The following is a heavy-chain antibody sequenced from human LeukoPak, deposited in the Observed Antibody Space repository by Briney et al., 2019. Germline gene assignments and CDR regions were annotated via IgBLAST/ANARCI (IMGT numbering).Heavy chain of an antibody. CDR2: IDKNGREK. V-gene: IGHV3-7*01. CDR3: ATYTQNFGAPGTDY. Sequence: GGSLILSCTVSGFTFSNYWKRWVRQAPGKGLEWVASIDKNGREKRYVDSVEGRFTISRDNAKNSVYLQMTSLGAEDTAVYYCATYTQNFGAPGTDYWGQGTLVTVSS. J-gene: IGHJ4*02. CDR1: GFTFSNYW. D-gene: IGHD3-10*01.